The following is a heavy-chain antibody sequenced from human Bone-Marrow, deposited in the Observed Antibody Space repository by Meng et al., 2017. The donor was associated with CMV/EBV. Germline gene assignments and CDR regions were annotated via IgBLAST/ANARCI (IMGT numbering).Heavy chain of an antibody. Sequence: SVKVSCKASGGTFSSYTISWVRQAPGQGLEWMGRIIPILGIANYAQKFQGRVTITADKSTSTAYMELSSLRSEDTAVYYCARDSRRYYGSGSYYYFDYWGQGTLVPVSS. CDR2: IIPILGIA. D-gene: IGHD3-10*01. V-gene: IGHV1-69*04. CDR3: ARDSRRYYGSGSYYYFDY. CDR1: GGTFSSYT. J-gene: IGHJ4*02.